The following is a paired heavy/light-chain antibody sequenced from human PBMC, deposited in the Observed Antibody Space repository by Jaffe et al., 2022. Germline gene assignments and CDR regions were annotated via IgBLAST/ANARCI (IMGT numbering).Light chain of an antibody. J-gene: IGKJ4*01. Sequence: DIQMTQSPSSVSASVGDRVTITCRASQGISSWLAWYQQKPGKAPKLLIYAASSLQSGVPSRFSGSGSGTDFTLTISSLQPEDFATYYCQQANSFPRTFGGGTKVEIK. V-gene: IGKV1-12*01. CDR1: QGISSW. CDR2: AAS. CDR3: QQANSFPRT.
Heavy chain of an antibody. V-gene: IGHV3-49*04. J-gene: IGHJ6*03. CDR3: TRDEGMIIYGSGQWSYYYYMDV. D-gene: IGHD3-10*01. CDR1: GFTFGDYA. Sequence: EVQLVESGGGLVQPGRSLRLSCTASGFTFGDYAMSWVRQAPGKGLEWVGFIRSKAYGGTTEYAASVKGRFTISRDDSKSIAYLQMNSLKTEDTAVYYCTRDEGMIIYGSGQWSYYYYMDVWGKGTTVTVSS. CDR2: IRSKAYGGTT.